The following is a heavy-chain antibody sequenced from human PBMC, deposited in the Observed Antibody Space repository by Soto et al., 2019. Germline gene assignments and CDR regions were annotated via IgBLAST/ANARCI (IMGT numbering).Heavy chain of an antibody. J-gene: IGHJ5*02. CDR3: ARDLGTTRRFDP. V-gene: IGHV4-59*01. D-gene: IGHD1-1*01. CDR2: MSPRGNI. Sequence: SETLSLTCTVSGGSISSDYWSWIRQPPGKGLEHIAYMSPRGNINYNPSFRSRVTMSVDSSKNQISLKMISVTAADTAVYYCARDLGTTRRFDPWGEGTLVTVSS. CDR1: GGSISSDY.